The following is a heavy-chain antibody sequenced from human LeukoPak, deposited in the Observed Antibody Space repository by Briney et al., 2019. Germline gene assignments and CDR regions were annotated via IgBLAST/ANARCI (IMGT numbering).Heavy chain of an antibody. J-gene: IGHJ6*03. Sequence: KPSETLSLTCAVYGGSFSGYYWSWIRQPPGKGLEWIGEINHSGSTNYNPSLKSRVTISVDTPKNQFSLKLSSVTAADTAVYYCARWGSPVWGADYYYYMDVWGKGTTVTASS. D-gene: IGHD3-16*01. V-gene: IGHV4-34*01. CDR2: INHSGST. CDR3: ARWGSPVWGADYYYYMDV. CDR1: GGSFSGYY.